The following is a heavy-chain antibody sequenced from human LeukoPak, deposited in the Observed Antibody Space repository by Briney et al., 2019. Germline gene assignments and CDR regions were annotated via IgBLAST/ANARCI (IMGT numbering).Heavy chain of an antibody. CDR2: IYYNVFSSGTT. Sequence: SETLSLTCTVSGGSISGYSYYWGWIRQPPGKGLEWFGTIYYNVFSSGTTYYNPSLKSRVTISVDTSKNQFSLRLSSVTAADTAVYYCAREPTGDKTFDYWGQGTLVTVSS. D-gene: IGHD7-27*01. CDR1: GGSISGYSYY. V-gene: IGHV4-39*07. CDR3: AREPTGDKTFDY. J-gene: IGHJ4*02.